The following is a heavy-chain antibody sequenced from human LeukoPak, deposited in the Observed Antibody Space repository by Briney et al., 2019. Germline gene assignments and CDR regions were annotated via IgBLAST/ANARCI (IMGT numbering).Heavy chain of an antibody. V-gene: IGHV3-7*01. J-gene: IGHJ4*02. CDR1: GFTFSSYW. Sequence: PGGSLGLSCAASGFTFSSYWMSWVRQAPGKGLEWVANIKQDGSEKYYVDSVKGRFTISRDNAKNSLYLQMNSLRAEDTAVYYCARATYYDFWSGYQFYYFDYWGQGTLVTVSS. CDR2: IKQDGSEK. D-gene: IGHD3-3*01. CDR3: ARATYYDFWSGYQFYYFDY.